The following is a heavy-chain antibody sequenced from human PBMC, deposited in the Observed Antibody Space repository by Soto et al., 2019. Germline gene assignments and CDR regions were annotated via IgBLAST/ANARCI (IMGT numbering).Heavy chain of an antibody. D-gene: IGHD3-3*01. Sequence: SETLSLTCTVSGGSISSSSYYWGWIRQPPGKGLEWIGSIYYSGSTYYNPSLKSRVTISVDTSKNQFSLKLSSVTAADTAVYYCARLTCSNTRCLKLNGFDIWGQGTMVTVSS. J-gene: IGHJ3*02. CDR1: GGSISSSSYY. V-gene: IGHV4-39*01. CDR2: IYYSGST. CDR3: ARLTCSNTRCLKLNGFDI.